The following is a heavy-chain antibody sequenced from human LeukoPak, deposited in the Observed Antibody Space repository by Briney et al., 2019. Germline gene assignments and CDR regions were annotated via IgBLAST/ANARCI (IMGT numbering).Heavy chain of an antibody. Sequence: PGGSLRLSCAASGFTFSSYSMNWVRQAPGKGLEWVSYISSSSSTIYYADSVKGRFTISRDNAKNSLYLQMNSLRDEGTAVYYCARAQRVTIFGVVIQDAFDIWGQGTMVTVSS. CDR2: ISSSSSTI. CDR3: ARAQRVTIFGVVIQDAFDI. J-gene: IGHJ3*02. D-gene: IGHD3-3*01. V-gene: IGHV3-48*02. CDR1: GFTFSSYS.